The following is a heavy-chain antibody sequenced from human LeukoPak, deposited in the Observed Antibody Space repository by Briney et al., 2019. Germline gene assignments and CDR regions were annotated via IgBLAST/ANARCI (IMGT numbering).Heavy chain of an antibody. D-gene: IGHD5-18*01. CDR2: ISGSGGST. V-gene: IGHV3-23*01. J-gene: IGHJ4*02. Sequence: PGGSLRLSCAASEFTFSTYSMNWVRQAPGKGLEWVSAISGSGGSTYYADSVRGRFTMSRDNSKNTLFLQMNSLRAEDTAVYSCAKESRYSYGYYFDYWGQGTLVTVSS. CDR1: EFTFSTYS. CDR3: AKESRYSYGYYFDY.